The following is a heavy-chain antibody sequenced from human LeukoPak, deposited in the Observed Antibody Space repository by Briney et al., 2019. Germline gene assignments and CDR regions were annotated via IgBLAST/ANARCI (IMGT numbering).Heavy chain of an antibody. D-gene: IGHD2-2*01. CDR2: ISVHNGNT. Sequence: APVKVSCKASGYTVTSYSISWVRQAPGQGLEWMGWISVHNGNTDYAQKLQGRVTMTTDTSTSTAYMELRSLRSDDTAVYYCARGPSGCSSTSCYLDYWGQGTLVTVSS. J-gene: IGHJ4*02. CDR1: GYTVTSYS. CDR3: ARGPSGCSSTSCYLDY. V-gene: IGHV1-18*01.